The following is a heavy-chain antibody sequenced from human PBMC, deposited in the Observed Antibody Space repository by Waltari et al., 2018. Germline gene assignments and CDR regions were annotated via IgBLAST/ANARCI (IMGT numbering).Heavy chain of an antibody. J-gene: IGHJ2*01. V-gene: IGHV3-23*01. D-gene: IGHD3-22*01. CDR3: ATPYYYDSSGYFLTGYFDL. CDR2: ISGSGGST. Sequence: EVQLLESGGGLVQSGGSLRLSCAASGFTFSSYAMNWVRQAPGKGLEWVSAISGSGGSTYYADSVKGRFTISRDNSKNTRYLQMNSLRAEDTAVYYCATPYYYDSSGYFLTGYFDLWGRGTLVTVSS. CDR1: GFTFSSYA.